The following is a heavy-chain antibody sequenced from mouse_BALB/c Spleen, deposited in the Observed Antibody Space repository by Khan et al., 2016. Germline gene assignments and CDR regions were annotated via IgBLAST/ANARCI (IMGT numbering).Heavy chain of an antibody. CDR1: GFTFSSYA. CDR2: ISSGGSYT. Sequence: EVELVESGGGLVKPGGSLKLSCAATGFTFSSYAMSWVRQSPEKRLEWVAEISSGGSYTYYPDTVTGRFTISRDNAKNTLYLEMSSLRSEDTAICYCARDHDYAAMDYWGQGTSVTVSS. V-gene: IGHV5-9-4*01. CDR3: ARDHDYAAMDY. J-gene: IGHJ4*01.